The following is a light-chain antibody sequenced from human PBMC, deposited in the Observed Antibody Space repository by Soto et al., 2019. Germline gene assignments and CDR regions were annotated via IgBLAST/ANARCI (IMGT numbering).Light chain of an antibody. CDR2: GAS. J-gene: IGKJ4*01. CDR1: QSVTSSY. V-gene: IGKV3-20*01. Sequence: IVLTQSPGTLSLSPGERATRSCRASQSVTSSYLAWYQQKPGQAPRLLIYGASIRATGIPDRFSGSGSGTVFTVTIDGLEPEDFEVYYCQQYGSSPLTFGGGTKVEIK. CDR3: QQYGSSPLT.